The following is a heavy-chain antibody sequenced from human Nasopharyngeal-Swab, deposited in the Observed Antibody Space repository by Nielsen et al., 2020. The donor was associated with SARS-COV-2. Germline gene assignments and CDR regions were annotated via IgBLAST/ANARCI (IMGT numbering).Heavy chain of an antibody. D-gene: IGHD2-15*01. J-gene: IGHJ6*02. Sequence: GGSLRLSCAASGFIFSDYYMTWIRQVPGKGLEWVSFISRGGESIYYADSVKGRFTISRDNAKNSLYLQMNSLRAEDTALYYCAKGVVAATLFGMDVWGQGTTVTVSS. CDR1: GFIFSDYY. V-gene: IGHV3-11*01. CDR2: ISRGGESI. CDR3: AKGVVAATLFGMDV.